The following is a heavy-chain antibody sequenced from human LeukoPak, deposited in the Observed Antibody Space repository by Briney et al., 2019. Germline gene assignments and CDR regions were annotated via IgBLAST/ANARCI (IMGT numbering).Heavy chain of an antibody. CDR1: GFTFSRYA. V-gene: IGHV3-23*01. J-gene: IGHJ4*02. Sequence: GGSLSLSCAASGFTFSRYAMTWVRQVPGKGLEWVSLISGSADTTYYAESVKGRFTISRDNAKNTLYLHMNSLTADDTAVYFCAKDIQCTYWGQGALVTVSS. D-gene: IGHD2-8*01. CDR3: AKDIQCTY. CDR2: ISGSADTT.